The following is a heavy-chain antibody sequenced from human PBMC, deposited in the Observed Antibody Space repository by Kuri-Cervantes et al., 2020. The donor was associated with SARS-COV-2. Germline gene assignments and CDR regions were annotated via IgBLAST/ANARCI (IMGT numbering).Heavy chain of an antibody. J-gene: IGHJ5*02. CDR3: ARDIHSSGWPGWFDP. CDR2: IYTSGST. Sequence: SETLSLTCTVSGGSISSGSYYWSWIRQPAGKGLEWIGRIYTSGSTNYNPSLKSRVTISVDTSKNQFSLKLSSVAAADTAVYYCARDIHSSGWPGWFDPWAREPWSPSPQ. V-gene: IGHV4-61*02. D-gene: IGHD6-19*01. CDR1: GGSISSGSYY.